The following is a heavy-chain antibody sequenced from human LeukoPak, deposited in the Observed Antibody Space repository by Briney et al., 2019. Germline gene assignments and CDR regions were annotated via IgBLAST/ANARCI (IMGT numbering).Heavy chain of an antibody. CDR1: GFTFSIYN. D-gene: IGHD1-7*01. J-gene: IGHJ4*02. Sequence: PGGSLRLSCSASGFTFSIYNMNWVRQTPGKGLEWVSSISGSSSYIYYADSVKGRFTISRDNAKGSLYLQMNSLRAEDTAVYYCSPITGAIDNWGQGTLVTVSS. CDR2: ISGSSSYI. CDR3: SPITGAIDN. V-gene: IGHV3-21*01.